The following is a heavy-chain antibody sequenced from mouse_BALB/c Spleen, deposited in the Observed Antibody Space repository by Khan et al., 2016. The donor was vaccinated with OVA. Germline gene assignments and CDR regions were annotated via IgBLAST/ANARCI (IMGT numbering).Heavy chain of an antibody. D-gene: IGHD2-1*01. V-gene: IGHV1S137*01. J-gene: IGHJ3*01. CDR3: LRGGGNSRFAY. Sequence: QVQLQQSGAELVRPGVSVKISCKGSGYTFTDFAMHWVKQSPAKGLEWIGVISTFYGDATYNQMFKDKATMTVDTSSSTAYVELVSLTSEDSAIDYCLRGGGNSRFAYWGQGTLVTVSA. CDR2: ISTFYGDA. CDR1: GYTFTDFA.